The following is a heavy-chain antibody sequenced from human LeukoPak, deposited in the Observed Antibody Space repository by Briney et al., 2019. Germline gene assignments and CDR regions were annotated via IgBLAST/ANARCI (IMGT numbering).Heavy chain of an antibody. CDR3: ASGPPDKWQLLV. D-gene: IGHD3-3*01. V-gene: IGHV1-18*01. J-gene: IGHJ4*02. CDR1: GCTFTSYG. CDR2: ISAYNGNT. Sequence: ASVKVSCKASGCTFTSYGISWVRQAPGQGLEWMGWISAYNGNTYYVKKFQGRITMARDTSTTTASMVLKSLRSDDTAVYYCASGPPDKWQLLVWGQGTQVTVSS.